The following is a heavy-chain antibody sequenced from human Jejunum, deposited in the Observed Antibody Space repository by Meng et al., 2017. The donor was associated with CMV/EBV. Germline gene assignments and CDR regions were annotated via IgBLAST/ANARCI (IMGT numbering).Heavy chain of an antibody. D-gene: IGHD5/OR15-5a*01. CDR2: IYRGGST. V-gene: IGHV4-4*08. J-gene: IGHJ4*02. CDR1: GFTFSSYT. Sequence: LSCAASGFTFSSYTMNWVRQAPGKGLEWIGNIYRGGSTYYNPSLKSRVVISVDTSKNQFSLTLSSVTAADTAVYYCARDREQVYDYWGQGTLVTVSS. CDR3: ARDREQVYDY.